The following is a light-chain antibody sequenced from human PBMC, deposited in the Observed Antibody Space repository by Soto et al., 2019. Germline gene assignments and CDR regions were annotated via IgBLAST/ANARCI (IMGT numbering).Light chain of an antibody. Sequence: EMGLTQSPGTLSLSPGERATLSCRASQSVSSSYLAWYQQKPGQAPRLLIYGASSRATGIPDRFSGSGSGPDFTHTISRLEPEDFEVYYCQQYGSSTGTLVHGTKEEFK. CDR3: QQYGSSTGT. J-gene: IGKJ1*01. V-gene: IGKV3-20*01. CDR1: QSVSSSY. CDR2: GAS.